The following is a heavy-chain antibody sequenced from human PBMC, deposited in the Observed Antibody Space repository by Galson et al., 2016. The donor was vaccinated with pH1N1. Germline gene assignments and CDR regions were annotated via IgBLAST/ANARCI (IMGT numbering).Heavy chain of an antibody. Sequence: SLRLSCAASGFPFSSHWFYWVRQAPGKGLVWVSRIKSDASKIYYADFVRGRFTISRDNAKDTVFLEMNSLRVEDTAVYYCARGLLSENDVGMDVWAKGPRSSSP. J-gene: IGHJ6*02. D-gene: IGHD1-1*01. CDR2: IKSDASKI. V-gene: IGHV3-74*01. CDR1: GFPFSSHW. CDR3: ARGLLSENDVGMDV.